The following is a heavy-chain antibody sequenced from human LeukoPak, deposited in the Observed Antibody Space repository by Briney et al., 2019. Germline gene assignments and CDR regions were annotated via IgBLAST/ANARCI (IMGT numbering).Heavy chain of an antibody. CDR2: MNPSGSV. J-gene: IGHJ4*02. Sequence: SETLSLTCAVYGGSFSGYYWSWIRQIPGKGLEWIGEMNPSGSVKYNPSLKSRVTISIDTSENQFSLKLTSVTAADTAVYYCARHDCSGSTCRDYWGQGTLVTVSS. D-gene: IGHD2-15*01. CDR3: ARHDCSGSTCRDY. V-gene: IGHV4-34*01. CDR1: GGSFSGYY.